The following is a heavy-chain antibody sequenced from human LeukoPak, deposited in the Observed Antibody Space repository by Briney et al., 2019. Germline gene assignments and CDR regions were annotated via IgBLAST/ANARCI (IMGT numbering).Heavy chain of an antibody. Sequence: GASVKVSCKASGYTFTGYYMHWVRQAPGQGLEWMGWINPNSGDTNYAQKFQGRVTMTRDTSISTAYMELSGLRSDDTAVYYCAREISSGWSDYWGLGTLVTVSS. J-gene: IGHJ4*02. D-gene: IGHD6-19*01. CDR3: AREISSGWSDY. V-gene: IGHV1-2*02. CDR1: GYTFTGYY. CDR2: INPNSGDT.